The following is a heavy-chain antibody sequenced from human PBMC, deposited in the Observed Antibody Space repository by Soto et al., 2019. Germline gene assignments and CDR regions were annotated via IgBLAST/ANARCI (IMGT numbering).Heavy chain of an antibody. CDR2: IYYSGST. CDR3: AGEHLQQLVLFDY. V-gene: IGHV4-30-4*08. J-gene: IGHJ4*02. CDR1: GGSISSGDYY. Sequence: SETLSLTCTVSGGSISSGDYYWSWIRQPPGKGLEWIGYIYYSGSTYYNPSLKSRVTISVDTSKNQFSLKLSSVTAADTAVYYCAGEHLQQLVLFDYWGQGTLVTVSS. D-gene: IGHD6-13*01.